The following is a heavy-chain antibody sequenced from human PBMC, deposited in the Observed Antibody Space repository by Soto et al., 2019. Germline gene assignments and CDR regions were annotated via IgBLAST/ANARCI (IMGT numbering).Heavy chain of an antibody. CDR2: INAGNGNT. CDR3: ARDRLTTVTTWDFDY. CDR1: GYTFTSYA. D-gene: IGHD4-17*01. V-gene: IGHV1-3*01. Sequence: QVQLVQSGAEVKKPGASVKVSCKTSGYTFTSYAMHWVRQDPGQRLEWMGWINAGNGNTKYSQKFQGRVTITRDTSASTAYMELSSLRSEDTAVYYCARDRLTTVTTWDFDYWGQGTLVTVSS. J-gene: IGHJ4*02.